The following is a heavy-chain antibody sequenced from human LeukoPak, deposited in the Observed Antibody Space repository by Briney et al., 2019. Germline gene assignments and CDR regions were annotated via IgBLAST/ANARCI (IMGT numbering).Heavy chain of an antibody. Sequence: SVKVSCKASGFTFTSSAVQWVRQARGQRLEWIGWIVVGSGNTNYAQKFQERVTITRDMSTSTAYMELSSLRSEDTAVYYCAGSSSWSPPSFVSAFDIWGQGTMVTVSS. V-gene: IGHV1-58*01. CDR1: GFTFTSSA. J-gene: IGHJ3*02. CDR2: IVVGSGNT. CDR3: AGSSSWSPPSFVSAFDI. D-gene: IGHD6-13*01.